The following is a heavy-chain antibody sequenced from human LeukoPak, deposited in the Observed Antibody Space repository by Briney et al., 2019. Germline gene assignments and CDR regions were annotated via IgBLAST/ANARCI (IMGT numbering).Heavy chain of an antibody. J-gene: IGHJ4*02. V-gene: IGHV4-39*01. Sequence: SETLSLTCTVSTDSISSSSHHWGWIRQSPGKGLEWIGSIYYGRTTYYNPSLNSRVTISVDTSKNQFSLKLSSVTAADTAVYYCGAAAGTQIDYWGQGTLVTVSS. D-gene: IGHD6-13*01. CDR1: TDSISSSSHH. CDR3: GAAAGTQIDY. CDR2: IYYGRTT.